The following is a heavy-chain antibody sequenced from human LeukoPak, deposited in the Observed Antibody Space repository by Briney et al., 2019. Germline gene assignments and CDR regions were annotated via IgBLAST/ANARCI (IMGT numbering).Heavy chain of an antibody. CDR3: AKRGVVIRVILVGFHKEANYFDS. V-gene: IGHV3-23*01. CDR1: GITLSNYG. CDR2: ISDSGGRT. D-gene: IGHD3-22*01. J-gene: IGHJ4*02. Sequence: GGSLRLSCAVSGITLSNYGMSWVRQAPGKGLEWVAGISDSGGRTKYADSVKGRFTITRDNPKNTLYLQMNSLRPEDTAVYFCAKRGVVIRVILVGFHKEANYFDSWGQGVLVTVSS.